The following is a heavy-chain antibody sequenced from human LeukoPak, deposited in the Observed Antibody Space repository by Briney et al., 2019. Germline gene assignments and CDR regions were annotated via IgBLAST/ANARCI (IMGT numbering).Heavy chain of an antibody. CDR1: GGSISSYY. D-gene: IGHD3-22*01. J-gene: IGHJ4*02. CDR2: IYYSGST. Sequence: SETLSLTCTVSGGSISSYYWSWIRQPPGKGLEWIGSIYYSGSTYYNPSLKSRVTISVDTSKNQFSLKLSSVTAADTAVYYCARDPTGITMNYWGQGTLVTVSS. V-gene: IGHV4-59*12. CDR3: ARDPTGITMNY.